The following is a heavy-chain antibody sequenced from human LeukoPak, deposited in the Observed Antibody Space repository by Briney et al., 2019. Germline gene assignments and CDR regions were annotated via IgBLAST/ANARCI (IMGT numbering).Heavy chain of an antibody. CDR1: GGSISSSSYY. V-gene: IGHV4-39*01. CDR3: ARAGGAAAGIFDY. D-gene: IGHD6-13*01. Sequence: PSETLSLTCTVSGGSISSSSYYWGWIRQPPGKGLEWIGSIYYSGSTYYNPSLKSRVTISVDTSKNQFSLKLSSVTAADTAVYYCARAGGAAAGIFDYWGQGTLVTVSS. CDR2: IYYSGST. J-gene: IGHJ4*02.